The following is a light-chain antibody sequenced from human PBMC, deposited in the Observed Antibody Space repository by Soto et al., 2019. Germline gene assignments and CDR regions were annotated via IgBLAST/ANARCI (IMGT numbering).Light chain of an antibody. CDR1: SSNIGDNY. CDR3: GTWDDRLDGNYV. CDR2: DND. Sequence: QSVLTQPPSVSAAPGQQVTISCSGSSSNIGDNYVSWYQHLPGTAPKLVVYDNDRRPSGIPGRFSGSKSGTSATLVITGLQTGDEADYYCGTWDDRLDGNYVFGTGIKVTVL. V-gene: IGLV1-51*01. J-gene: IGLJ1*01.